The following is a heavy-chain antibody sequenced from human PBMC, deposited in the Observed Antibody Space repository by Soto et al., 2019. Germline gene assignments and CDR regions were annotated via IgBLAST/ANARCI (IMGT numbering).Heavy chain of an antibody. Sequence: LRLSCAASGFTFSSYSMNWVRQAPGKGLEWVSSISSSSSYIYYADLVKGRFTISRDNAKNSLYLQMNSLRAEDTAVYYCSSESRNYDSSGYYSPNFDFWGQGTLVTVSS. D-gene: IGHD3-22*01. CDR1: GFTFSSYS. CDR3: SSESRNYDSSGYYSPNFDF. J-gene: IGHJ4*02. V-gene: IGHV3-21*01. CDR2: ISSSSSYI.